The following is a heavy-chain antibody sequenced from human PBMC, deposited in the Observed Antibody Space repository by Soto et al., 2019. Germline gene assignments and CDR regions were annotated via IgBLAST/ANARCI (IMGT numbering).Heavy chain of an antibody. CDR3: ARDLVGSGSYNCYYGMDV. V-gene: IGHV3-53*04. CDR1: GFTVSSNY. J-gene: IGHJ6*02. D-gene: IGHD3-10*01. CDR2: IYSGGST. Sequence: GGSLRLSCAASGFTVSSNYMSWVRQAPGKGLEWVSVIYSGGSTHYADSVKGRFTISRHNSKNTLYLQMNSLRAEDTAVYYCARDLVGSGSYNCYYGMDVWGQGTTVTVSS.